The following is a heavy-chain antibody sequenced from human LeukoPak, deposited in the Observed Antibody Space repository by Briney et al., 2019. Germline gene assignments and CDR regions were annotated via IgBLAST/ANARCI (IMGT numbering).Heavy chain of an antibody. CDR3: ATSKYSGSY. Sequence: GGSLRLSCAASGFTFSSYAMSWVRQAPGKGLEWGSAISGSGGRIYYGASVKGRFTISRDNSKNTLNLQMNSLRAEDTAVYYCATSKYSGSYWGQGTLVTVSS. V-gene: IGHV3-23*01. CDR1: GFTFSSYA. D-gene: IGHD1-26*01. J-gene: IGHJ4*02. CDR2: ISGSGGRI.